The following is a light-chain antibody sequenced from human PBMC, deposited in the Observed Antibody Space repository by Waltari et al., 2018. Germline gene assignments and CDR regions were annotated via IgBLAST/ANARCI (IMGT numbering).Light chain of an antibody. CDR2: GDN. J-gene: IGLJ2*01. V-gene: IGLV6-57*02. CDR1: SGNIASNY. Sequence: NFMLTQPHSVSETPGKTVTISCTGTSGNIASNYVQGYQQRPVYAPTTVIYGDNERPSGVPDRFSGSIDSSSNSASLTISGLKTEDEADYYCQSYDPSTVVFGGGTKLTVL. CDR3: QSYDPSTVV.